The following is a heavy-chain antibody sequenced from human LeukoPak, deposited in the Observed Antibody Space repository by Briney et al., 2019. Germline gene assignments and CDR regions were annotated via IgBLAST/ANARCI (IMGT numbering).Heavy chain of an antibody. Sequence: GGSLRLSCAASGFTFSDYYMSWIRQAPGKGLEWVSYISSSGSTIYYVDSVRGRFTISRDNAKNSLYMQMNSLRAEDKAVYYSARVKHLLVRDGYYYGMDVWGQGTTVTVSS. CDR3: ARVKHLLVRDGYYYGMDV. D-gene: IGHD6-19*01. J-gene: IGHJ6*02. CDR2: ISSSGSTI. CDR1: GFTFSDYY. V-gene: IGHV3-11*01.